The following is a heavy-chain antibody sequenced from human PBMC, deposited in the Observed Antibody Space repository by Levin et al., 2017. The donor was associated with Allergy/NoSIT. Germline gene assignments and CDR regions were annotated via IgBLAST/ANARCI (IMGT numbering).Heavy chain of an antibody. V-gene: IGHV3-53*01. CDR1: GFTVSSNY. CDR3: ARNRPPPFGVVIATYYMDV. CDR2: IYSGGST. Sequence: GESLKISCAASGFTVSSNYMSWVRQAPGKGLEWVSVIYSGGSTYYADSVKGRFTISRDNSKNTLYLQMNSLRAEDTAVYYCARNRPPPFGVVIATYYMDVWGKGTTVTVSS. J-gene: IGHJ6*03. D-gene: IGHD3-3*01.